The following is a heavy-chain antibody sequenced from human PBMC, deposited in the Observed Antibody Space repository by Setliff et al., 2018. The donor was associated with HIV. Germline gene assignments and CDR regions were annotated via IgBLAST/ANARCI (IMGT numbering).Heavy chain of an antibody. CDR2: INQSGNT. CDR1: GGSLSGYY. D-gene: IGHD3-10*01. CDR3: AREGGQGYSGSGSFYHRNFDL. Sequence: PSETLSLTCAVYGGSLSGYYWSWVRQSPGRGLEWIGEINQSGNTNFNPSLESRLIISVDTSKSQFSLKLTSVTAADTALYYCAREGGQGYSGSGSFYHRNFDLWGRGTLVT. J-gene: IGHJ2*01. V-gene: IGHV4-34*01.